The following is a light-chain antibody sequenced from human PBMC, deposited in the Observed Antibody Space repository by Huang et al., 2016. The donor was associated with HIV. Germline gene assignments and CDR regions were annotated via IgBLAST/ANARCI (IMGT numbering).Light chain of an antibody. CDR2: EAS. V-gene: IGKV3-11*01. Sequence: EIVLTQSPATLSLSPGDRATLSCRASQSVGVYLSWYQQKPGQAPRLLIFEASNGALGIPDRFSCSGSGTDFTLTIDSLQPDDYAIYYCQQRTKWPPVLTFGGGTRVEIK. CDR3: QQRTKWPPVLT. CDR1: QSVGVY. J-gene: IGKJ4*01.